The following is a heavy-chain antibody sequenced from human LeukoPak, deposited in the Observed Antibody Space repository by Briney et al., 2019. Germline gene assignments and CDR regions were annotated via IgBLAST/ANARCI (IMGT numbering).Heavy chain of an antibody. J-gene: IGHJ4*02. V-gene: IGHV3-21*01. D-gene: IGHD6-19*01. CDR1: GFTFSSYS. Sequence: GGSLRLSCAASGFTFSSYSMNWVRQAPGKGLEWASSISSSSSYIYYADSVKGRFTISRDNAKNSLYLQMNSLRAEDTAVYYCARDGGSGWTHDYWGQGTLVTVSS. CDR3: ARDGGSGWTHDY. CDR2: ISSSSSYI.